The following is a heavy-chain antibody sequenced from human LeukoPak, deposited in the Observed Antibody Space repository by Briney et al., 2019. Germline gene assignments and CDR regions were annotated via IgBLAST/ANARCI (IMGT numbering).Heavy chain of an antibody. D-gene: IGHD1-26*01. CDR2: ISSDGSNA. J-gene: IGHJ4*02. V-gene: IGHV3-30*18. CDR1: GFTFSSYG. CDR3: AKGSPQFDF. Sequence: GGSLRLSCAASGFTFSSYGMHWVRQAPGKGLEWVAVISSDGSNADYADSVKGRLTISRGNSKSTLYLQMNSLRAEDTAVYYCAKGSPQFDFWGQGTLVTVSS.